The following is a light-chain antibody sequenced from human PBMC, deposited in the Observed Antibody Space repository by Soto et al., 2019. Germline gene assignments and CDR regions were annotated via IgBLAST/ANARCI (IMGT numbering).Light chain of an antibody. CDR1: QCIRND. CDR3: LQHKSYPRT. V-gene: IGKV1-17*01. J-gene: IGKJ1*01. Sequence: DIQMTQSPSSLSASVGDRVTITCRASQCIRNDLVWYQQKPGKAPKRLIYAASTLQSGVPSRFSSSGAGTEFTLTISSLQPEDFATYYCLQHKSYPRTFGQGTKVEIK. CDR2: AAS.